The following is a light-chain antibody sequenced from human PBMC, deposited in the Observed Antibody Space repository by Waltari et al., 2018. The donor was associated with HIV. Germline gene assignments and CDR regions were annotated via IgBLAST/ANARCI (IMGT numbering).Light chain of an antibody. CDR2: LGS. CDR1: QSLLHSNGYNY. CDR3: MQALQAPRT. J-gene: IGKJ4*01. Sequence: DIVMTQSPLSLPVTPGEPASLSCRSSQSLLHSNGYNYLDWYLQKPGQSPQLLIDLGSNRASGVPDRFSGSGSGTDFTLKISRVEAEDVGVYYCMQALQAPRTFGGGTKVEIK. V-gene: IGKV2-28*01.